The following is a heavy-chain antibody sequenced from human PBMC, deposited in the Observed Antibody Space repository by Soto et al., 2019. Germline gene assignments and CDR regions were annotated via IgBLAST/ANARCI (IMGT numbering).Heavy chain of an antibody. CDR2: ICGSGGST. CDR1: GFTFSSYA. CDR3: ARVRPDSLNSFDAFDI. V-gene: IGHV3-23*01. Sequence: EVQLLESGGGLVQPGGSLRLSCAASGFTFSSYAMSWVRQAPGKGLEWVSAICGSGGSTYYADSVKGRFTISRDNSKNTLYLQMDSLIAEDTAVYYCARVRPDSLNSFDAFDIWGHGTTVTVSS. J-gene: IGHJ3*02. D-gene: IGHD3-10*01.